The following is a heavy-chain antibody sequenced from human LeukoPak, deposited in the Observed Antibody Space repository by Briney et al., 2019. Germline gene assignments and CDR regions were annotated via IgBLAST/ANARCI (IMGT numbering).Heavy chain of an antibody. D-gene: IGHD3-10*01. CDR3: AKPHYYYGSGTMSYFYYYMDV. CDR2: INHSGST. J-gene: IGHJ6*03. CDR1: GGSFSGYY. V-gene: IGHV4-34*01. Sequence: SETLSLTRAVYGGSFSGYYWSWIRQPPGKGLEWIGEINHSGSTNYNPSLKSRVTISVDTSKNQFSLRLTSVTAADTAVYYCAKPHYYYGSGTMSYFYYYMDVWGEGTTVAVAS.